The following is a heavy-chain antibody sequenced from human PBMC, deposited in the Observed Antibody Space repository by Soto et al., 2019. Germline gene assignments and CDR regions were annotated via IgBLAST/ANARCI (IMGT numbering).Heavy chain of an antibody. CDR3: ERILIIGTTRGSYFDY. J-gene: IGHJ4*02. Sequence: GGSLRLSCAASGFTFSSYTLNWVRQAPGKGLEWVSFISSSSSYIYYADSVKGRFTISRDNAKNSLYLQVNGLRAEDTAVYYCERILIIGTTRGSYFDYWGQGT. CDR2: ISSSSSYI. CDR1: GFTFSSYT. D-gene: IGHD1-20*01. V-gene: IGHV3-21*01.